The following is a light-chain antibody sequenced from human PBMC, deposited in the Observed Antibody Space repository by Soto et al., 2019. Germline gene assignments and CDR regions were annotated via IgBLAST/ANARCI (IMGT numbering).Light chain of an antibody. J-gene: IGLJ2*01. V-gene: IGLV1-44*01. CDR1: SSNIGSST. Sequence: QSVLTQPPSESGTPGQRVTISCSGSSSNIGSSTVNWYQQLPGTAPKFLIYSNNQRPSGVPKRFSGSKSGTSASLAISGLQSEDEADYYCATWDDSLNGHVVFGGGTKLTVL. CDR2: SNN. CDR3: ATWDDSLNGHVV.